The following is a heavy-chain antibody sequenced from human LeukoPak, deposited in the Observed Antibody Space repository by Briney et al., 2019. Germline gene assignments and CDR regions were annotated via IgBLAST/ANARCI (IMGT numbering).Heavy chain of an antibody. J-gene: IGHJ4*02. D-gene: IGHD6-19*01. Sequence: SSETLSLTCAVYGGSFSGYYWSWIRQPPGKGLEWIGEINHSGSTNYNPSLKSRVTISVETSKNQFSLKLSSVTAADTAVYYCARGGEQWLVYNYWGQGTLVTVSS. CDR2: INHSGST. V-gene: IGHV4-34*01. CDR1: GGSFSGYY. CDR3: ARGGEQWLVYNY.